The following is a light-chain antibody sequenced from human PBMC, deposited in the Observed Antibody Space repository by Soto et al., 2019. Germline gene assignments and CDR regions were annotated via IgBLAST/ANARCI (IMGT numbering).Light chain of an antibody. CDR1: QSVLYSSNSKNY. CDR2: WAS. J-gene: IGKJ1*01. V-gene: IGKV4-1*01. CDR3: QQYYTTPWT. Sequence: DIVMTQSPDSLAVSLGERATINCKSSQSVLYSSNSKNYLTWYQQKPGQPPKLLIYWASTRESGVPDRCSGSGSGTDFTLTISSMQAEDGVVCYCQQYYTTPWTFGQGTKVEIK.